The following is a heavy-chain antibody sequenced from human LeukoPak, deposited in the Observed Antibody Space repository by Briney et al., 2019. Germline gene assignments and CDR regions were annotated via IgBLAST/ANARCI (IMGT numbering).Heavy chain of an antibody. CDR2: IYYSGST. CDR3: AREMYYDFWSGYSAAFDI. CDR1: GGSISSYY. V-gene: IGHV4-59*12. Sequence: PSETLSLTCTVSGGSISSYYWSWIRQPPGKGLEWIGYIYYSGSTNYNPSLKSRVTISVDTSKNQFSLKLSSVTAADTAVYYCAREMYYDFWSGYSAAFDIWGQGTMVTVSS. D-gene: IGHD3-3*01. J-gene: IGHJ3*02.